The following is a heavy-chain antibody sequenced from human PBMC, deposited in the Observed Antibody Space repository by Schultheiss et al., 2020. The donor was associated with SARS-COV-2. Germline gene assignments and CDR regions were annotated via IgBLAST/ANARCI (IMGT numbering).Heavy chain of an antibody. J-gene: IGHJ4*02. CDR2: INPNSGGT. Sequence: ASVKVSCKASGYTLTGYYVHWVRQAPGQGLEWMGWINPNSGGTNYAQKFQGRVTMTRDTSIGTAYMGLSRLRSDDTAVYYCARALSTWTLLNWGQGTLVTVSS. D-gene: IGHD3-3*02. CDR3: ARALSTWTLLN. V-gene: IGHV1-2*02. CDR1: GYTLTGYY.